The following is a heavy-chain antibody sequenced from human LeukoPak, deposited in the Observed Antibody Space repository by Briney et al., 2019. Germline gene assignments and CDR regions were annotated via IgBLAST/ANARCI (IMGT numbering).Heavy chain of an antibody. D-gene: IGHD3-22*01. CDR1: GFTFSSYA. CDR3: ARDLFGYYYDSSGYYYAAYYYYGMDV. Sequence: GGSLRLSCAASGFTFSSYAMSWVRQAPGKGLEWVSAISGSGGSTYYADSVKGRFTISRDNSKNTLYLQMNSLRAEDTAVYYCARDLFGYYYDSSGYYYAAYYYYGMDVWGQGTTVTVSS. CDR2: ISGSGGST. J-gene: IGHJ6*02. V-gene: IGHV3-23*01.